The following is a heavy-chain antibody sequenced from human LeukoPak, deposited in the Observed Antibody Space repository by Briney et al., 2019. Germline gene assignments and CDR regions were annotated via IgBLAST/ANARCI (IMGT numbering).Heavy chain of an antibody. CDR1: GYTFTGYY. CDR2: ISAYNGNT. CDR3: ARVASGWDRSYYYYYMGV. V-gene: IGHV1-18*01. Sequence: ASVKVSCKASGYTFTGYYMHWVRQAPGQGLEWMGWISAYNGNTNYAQKLQGRVTMTTDTSTSTAYMELRSLRSDDTAVYYCARVASGWDRSYYYYYMGVWGKGTTVTISS. D-gene: IGHD6-19*01. J-gene: IGHJ6*03.